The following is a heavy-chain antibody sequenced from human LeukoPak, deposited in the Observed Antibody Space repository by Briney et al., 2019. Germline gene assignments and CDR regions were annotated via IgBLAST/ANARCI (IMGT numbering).Heavy chain of an antibody. CDR2: IYTSGST. CDR3: ARVVTKRFLEWLVSARPPPGVGKRGYYYYMDV. V-gene: IGHV4-4*07. CDR1: GGSISSYY. J-gene: IGHJ6*03. Sequence: SETLSLTCTVSGGSISSYYWSWIRQPAGKGLEWIGRIYTSGSTNYNPSLKSRVTMSVDTSKNQFSLKLSSVTAADTAVYYCARVVTKRFLEWLVSARPPPGVGKRGYYYYMDVWGKGTTVTVSS. D-gene: IGHD3-3*01.